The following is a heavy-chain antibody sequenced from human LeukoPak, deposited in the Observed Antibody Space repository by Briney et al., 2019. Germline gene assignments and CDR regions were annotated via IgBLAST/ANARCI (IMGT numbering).Heavy chain of an antibody. CDR2: IYTSGST. Sequence: SETLSLTCTVSGGSISRYYWSWIRQPAGKGLEWIGRIYTSGSTNYNPSLKSRVTISVDTSKNQFSLKLSSVTAADTAVYYCATEKYSYGYRGAFDIWGQGTMVTVSS. CDR1: GGSISRYY. D-gene: IGHD5-18*01. V-gene: IGHV4-4*07. CDR3: ATEKYSYGYRGAFDI. J-gene: IGHJ3*02.